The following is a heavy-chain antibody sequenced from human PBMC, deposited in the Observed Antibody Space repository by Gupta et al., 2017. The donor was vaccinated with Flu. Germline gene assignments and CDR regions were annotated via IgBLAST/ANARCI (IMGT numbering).Heavy chain of an antibody. CDR2: IYYSGIT. CDR1: GGSIHSYY. CDR3: ARDPLTMVTGGHHGMDV. D-gene: IGHD4-17*01. V-gene: IGHV4-59*01. J-gene: IGHJ6*02. Sequence: QVQLQESGPGLVKPSETLSLTCTVSGGSIHSYYWSWMRQPPGKGLEWIGFIYYSGITNYNPSLKSRVAISLDTSKNQFSLRLSSVTAADTAVYYCARDPLTMVTGGHHGMDVWGQGTTVTVSS.